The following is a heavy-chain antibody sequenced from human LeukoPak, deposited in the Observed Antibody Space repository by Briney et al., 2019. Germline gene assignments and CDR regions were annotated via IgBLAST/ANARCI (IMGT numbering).Heavy chain of an antibody. CDR1: GFTFSSYA. CDR2: ISSSGSTI. V-gene: IGHV3-48*03. CDR3: ASLYGSGSYYDHYYYGMDA. Sequence: GASLRLSCAASGFTFSSYAMSWVRQAPGKGLEWVSYISSSGSTIFYADSVKGRFTISRDNAKNSLHLQMNSLRAEDTAVYYCASLYGSGSYYDHYYYGMDAWGKGTTVTVSS. D-gene: IGHD3-10*01. J-gene: IGHJ6*04.